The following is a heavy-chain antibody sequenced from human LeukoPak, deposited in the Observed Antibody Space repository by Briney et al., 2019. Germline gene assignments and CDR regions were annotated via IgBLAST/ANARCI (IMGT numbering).Heavy chain of an antibody. CDR2: INAGNGNT. V-gene: IGHV1-3*01. Sequence: ASVKVSCKASGYTFTSYAMHWVRQAPGQRLEWMGWINAGNGNTKYSQKFQGRVTITRDTSASTAYMELSSLRSEDTAVYYCAREEGYSYGPHFDYWGQGTLVTVSS. D-gene: IGHD5-18*01. CDR3: AREEGYSYGPHFDY. J-gene: IGHJ4*02. CDR1: GYTFTSYA.